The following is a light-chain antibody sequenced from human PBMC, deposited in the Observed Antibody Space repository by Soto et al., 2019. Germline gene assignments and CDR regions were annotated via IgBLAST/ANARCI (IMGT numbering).Light chain of an antibody. CDR1: QSVSSN. J-gene: IGKJ2*01. CDR3: RQYSNWPLYT. Sequence: EIVMTQSPATLSVSPGERATLSCRASQSVSSNLAWYQQKPGQAPRLLIYGASTSATGIPARFSGSGSGTAFSLPISNRQSEDFVVYYCRQYSNWPLYTFGQGTKLEIK. V-gene: IGKV3-15*01. CDR2: GAS.